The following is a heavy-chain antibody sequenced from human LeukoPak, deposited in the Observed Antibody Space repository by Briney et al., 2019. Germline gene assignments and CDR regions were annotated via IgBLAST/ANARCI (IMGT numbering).Heavy chain of an antibody. CDR2: IYYSGST. CDR1: GGSISSSSYY. V-gene: IGHV4-39*01. CDR3: ARPEGGTVGAFWY. Sequence: SEILSLTCTVSGGSISSSSYYWGWIRQPPGKGLEWIGSIYYSGSTYYNPSLKSRVTISVDTSKNQFSLKLSSVTAADTAVYYCARPEGGTVGAFWYWGQGTLVTVSS. D-gene: IGHD1-26*01. J-gene: IGHJ4*02.